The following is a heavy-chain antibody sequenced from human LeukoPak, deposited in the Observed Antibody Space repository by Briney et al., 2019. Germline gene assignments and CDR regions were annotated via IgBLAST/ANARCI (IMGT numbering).Heavy chain of an antibody. Sequence: GGSLRLSCTASGYTFSTYSMNWVRQAPGKGLEWVAVIWNDGSNRYHADSVKGRFTISRDNPKSTLYLQMNSLRAEDTAVYYCARHPYSSGYYYYGMDVWGQGTTVTVSS. CDR3: ARHPYSSGYYYYGMDV. CDR1: GYTFSTYS. J-gene: IGHJ6*02. V-gene: IGHV3-33*01. D-gene: IGHD6-19*01. CDR2: IWNDGSNR.